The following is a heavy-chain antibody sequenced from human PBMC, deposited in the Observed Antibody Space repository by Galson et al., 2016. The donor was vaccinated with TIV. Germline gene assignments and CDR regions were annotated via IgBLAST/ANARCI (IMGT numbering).Heavy chain of an antibody. Sequence: SLRLSCATSGFTFSSYFMNWARQAPGKGLEWVANITPDGGEKHYVDSVKGRFTISRDNAKNSLYLQMSSLRAEDTAVYYCARGTTLTEVADIFKYWGQGALVTVSS. J-gene: IGHJ4*02. CDR3: ARGTTLTEVADIFKY. CDR1: GFTFSSYF. D-gene: IGHD3-9*01. V-gene: IGHV3-7*01. CDR2: ITPDGGEK.